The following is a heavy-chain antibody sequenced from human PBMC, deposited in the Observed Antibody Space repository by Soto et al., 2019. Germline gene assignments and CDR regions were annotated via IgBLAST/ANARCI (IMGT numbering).Heavy chain of an antibody. V-gene: IGHV1-3*01. CDR1: GYTFTNYA. CDR3: ARDPEYCGGDCYWSHWFDP. CDR2: INAGNGNT. Sequence: ASVKVSCKASGYTFTNYATHWVRQAPGQRLEWMGWINAGNGNTKYSQKFQGRVTITRDTSASTAYMELSSLRSEDTAVYYCARDPEYCGGDCYWSHWFDPWGQGTLVTVSS. D-gene: IGHD2-21*02. J-gene: IGHJ5*02.